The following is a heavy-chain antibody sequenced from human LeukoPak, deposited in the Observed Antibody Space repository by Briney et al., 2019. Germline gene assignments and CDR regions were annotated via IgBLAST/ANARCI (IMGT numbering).Heavy chain of an antibody. J-gene: IGHJ4*02. CDR3: ARLPWIQLWSIDY. V-gene: IGHV4-34*01. D-gene: IGHD5-18*01. CDR2: INHSGST. Sequence: KASETLSLTCAVYGGSFSGYYWSWIRQPPGKGLEWIGEINHSGSTNYNPSLKSRVTISVDTSKNQFSLKLSSVTAADTAVYYCARLPWIQLWSIDYWGQGTLVTVSS. CDR1: GGSFSGYY.